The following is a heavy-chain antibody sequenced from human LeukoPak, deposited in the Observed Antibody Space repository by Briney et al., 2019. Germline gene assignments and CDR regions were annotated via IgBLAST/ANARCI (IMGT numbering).Heavy chain of an antibody. J-gene: IGHJ3*02. CDR1: GFTFDDYA. D-gene: IGHD5-18*01. CDR2: ISWNSGSI. Sequence: GGSLRLSCAASGFTFDDYAMHWVRQAPGKGLEWVSGISWNSGSIGYADSVKGRFTISRDNAENSLYLQMNSLRAEDTALYYCAKAKGYSYGYWDAFDIWGQGTMVTVSS. V-gene: IGHV3-9*01. CDR3: AKAKGYSYGYWDAFDI.